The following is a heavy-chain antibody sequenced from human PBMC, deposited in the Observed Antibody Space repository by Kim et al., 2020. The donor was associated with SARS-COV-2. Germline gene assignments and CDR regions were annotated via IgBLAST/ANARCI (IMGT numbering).Heavy chain of an antibody. J-gene: IGHJ6*02. Sequence: FQGRVTITADESTSTAYMELSSLRSEDTAVYYCARDTVAIEYYYYYGMDVWGQGTTVTVSS. CDR3: ARDTVAIEYYYYYGMDV. D-gene: IGHD4-4*01. V-gene: IGHV1-69*01.